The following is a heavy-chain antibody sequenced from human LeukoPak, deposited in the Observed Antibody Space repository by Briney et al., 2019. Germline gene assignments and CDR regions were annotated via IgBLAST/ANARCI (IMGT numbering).Heavy chain of an antibody. J-gene: IGHJ6*03. V-gene: IGHV4-34*01. Sequence: SETLSLTCAVYGGSFSDYYWSWIRQPPGKGLEWIGEINHSGSTNYNPSLKSRVTISVDTSKNQFSLKLSSVTAADTAVYYCARRRAMVKKYYYYYMDVWGKGTTVTVSS. CDR3: ARRRAMVKKYYYYYMDV. CDR1: GGSFSDYY. D-gene: IGHD5-18*01. CDR2: INHSGST.